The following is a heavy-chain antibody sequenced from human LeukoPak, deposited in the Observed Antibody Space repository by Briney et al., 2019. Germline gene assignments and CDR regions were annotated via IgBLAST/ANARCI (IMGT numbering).Heavy chain of an antibody. D-gene: IGHD6-19*01. Sequence: SETLSLTCIVSGGSISSYYWTWIRQPPGKGLEWIGYIYYDGSTNYNPSLKSRVTISVDTSKNQFSLKLNSVTAADTAVYYCARQSRGIAVAGLDYWGQGILVTVSS. CDR3: ARQSRGIAVAGLDY. J-gene: IGHJ4*02. V-gene: IGHV4-59*08. CDR2: IYYDGST. CDR1: GGSISSYY.